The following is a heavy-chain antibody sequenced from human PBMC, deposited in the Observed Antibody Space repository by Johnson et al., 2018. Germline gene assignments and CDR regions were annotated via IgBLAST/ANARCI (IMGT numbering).Heavy chain of an antibody. J-gene: IGHJ6*02. V-gene: IGHV3-7*01. Sequence: VQLVQSGGGLVQPGGSLRLSCAASGFIFSSYWMSWVRQAPVKGLECVANIKEDGSEKYYVDSVKGRFTISRDNAKNSLYLQMNSRRAEDTTVYYGAKYSSSWHTYYYYGMDVWGQGTTVTVSS. CDR2: IKEDGSEK. CDR3: AKYSSSWHTYYYYGMDV. CDR1: GFIFSSYW. D-gene: IGHD6-13*01.